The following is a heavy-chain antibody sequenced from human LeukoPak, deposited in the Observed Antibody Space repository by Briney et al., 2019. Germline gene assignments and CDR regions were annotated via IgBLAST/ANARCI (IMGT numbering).Heavy chain of an antibody. V-gene: IGHV3-66*01. CDR3: AREAAAGTFWFDP. Sequence: GGSLRLSCAASGLTVNSNYMSWVRQAPGKGLEWVSVIYSGGSTYYADSVRGRFTISRDNSKNTLYLQMNSLRAEDTAVYYCAREAAAGTFWFDPWGQGTLVTVSS. CDR2: IYSGGST. J-gene: IGHJ5*02. CDR1: GLTVNSNY. D-gene: IGHD6-13*01.